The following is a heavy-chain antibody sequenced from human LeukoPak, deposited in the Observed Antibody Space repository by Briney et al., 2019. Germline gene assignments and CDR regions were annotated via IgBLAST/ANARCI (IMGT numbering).Heavy chain of an antibody. CDR2: INHSGST. V-gene: IGHV4-34*01. D-gene: IGHD3-9*01. J-gene: IGHJ6*03. CDR1: GGSFSGYY. Sequence: PSETLSLTCAVYGGSFSGYYWSWIRQPSGKGLEWIGEINHSGSTNYNPSLKSRVTISIDMSKNQFSLKLSSVTAADTAVYYCARRSGNDILAGYYNDYYYYYMDVWGKGTTVTISS. CDR3: ARRSGNDILAGYYNDYYYYYMDV.